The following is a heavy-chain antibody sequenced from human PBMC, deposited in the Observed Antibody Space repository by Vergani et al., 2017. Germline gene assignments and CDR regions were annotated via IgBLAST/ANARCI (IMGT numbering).Heavy chain of an antibody. CDR1: GGSFSGYY. J-gene: IGHJ4*02. CDR2: INHSGST. D-gene: IGHD3-16*01. CDR3: ARGEGGY. V-gene: IGHV4-34*01. Sequence: QVQLQQWGAGLLKPSETLSLTCAVYGGSFSGYYWSWIRQPPGKGLEWIGEINHSGSTNYNPSLKSRVTISVDTSKNQFSLELSALPAADTAVYYCARGEGGYWGRGTLVTVSS.